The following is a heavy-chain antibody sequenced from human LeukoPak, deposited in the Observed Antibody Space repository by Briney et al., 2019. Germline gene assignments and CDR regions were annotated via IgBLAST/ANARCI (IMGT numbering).Heavy chain of an antibody. V-gene: IGHV3-30*02. J-gene: IGHJ6*03. D-gene: IGHD1-26*01. CDR1: GFTFSSYG. CDR2: IRYDGSNK. Sequence: PGGSLRLSCAASGFTFSSYGMHWVRQAPGKGLEWVAFIRYDGSNKYYADSVKGRFTISRDNSKNTLYMQMNSLRAEDTAAYYCAKGVGANYYYYMDVWGKGTTVTVSS. CDR3: AKGVGANYYYYMDV.